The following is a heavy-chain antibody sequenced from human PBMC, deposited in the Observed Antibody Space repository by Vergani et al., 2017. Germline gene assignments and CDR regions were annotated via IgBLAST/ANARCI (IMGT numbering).Heavy chain of an antibody. V-gene: IGHV1-8*03. CDR3: ARAGYSSSWYAYYYGMDV. CDR2: MNPNSGNT. Sequence: QVQLVQSGAEVKKPGASVKVSCKASGYTFTSYDTNWVRQATGQGLEWMGWMNPNSGNTGYAQKFQGRVTITRNTSISTAYMELSSLRSEDTAVYYCARAGYSSSWYAYYYGMDVWDQGTTVTVSS. J-gene: IGHJ6*02. CDR1: GYTFTSYD. D-gene: IGHD6-13*01.